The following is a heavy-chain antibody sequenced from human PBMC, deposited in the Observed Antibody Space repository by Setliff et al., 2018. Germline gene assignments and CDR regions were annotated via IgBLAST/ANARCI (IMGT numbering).Heavy chain of an antibody. CDR1: GSTLTELT. V-gene: IGHV1-24*01. CDR3: ATKDYDTSGYYRPFGF. Sequence: ASVKVSCKVSGSTLTELTMYWVRQAPGKGLEWMGSFNPEDDEIIFAQKFLGRVTMTEDTSTDTAYMELSSLRSEDTAVYYCATKDYDTSGYYRPFGFWGQGTLVTVSS. CDR2: FNPEDDEI. J-gene: IGHJ4*01. D-gene: IGHD3-22*01.